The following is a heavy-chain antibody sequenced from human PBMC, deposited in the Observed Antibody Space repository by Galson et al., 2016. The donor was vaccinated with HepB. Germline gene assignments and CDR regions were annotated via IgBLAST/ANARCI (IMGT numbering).Heavy chain of an antibody. CDR1: GFFFSGRA. CDR2: INNGAATT. Sequence: SLRLSCAASGFFFSGRAMSWVRQAPGKGLEWVSGINNGAATTGYAASVKGRFTISRDHSKNTLYRQMNSLRTDDTAGYYCPSDDYSGGRGAADHWGQGTLVTVSS. V-gene: IGHV3-23*01. CDR3: PSDDYSGGRGAADH. D-gene: IGHD4/OR15-4a*01. J-gene: IGHJ4*02.